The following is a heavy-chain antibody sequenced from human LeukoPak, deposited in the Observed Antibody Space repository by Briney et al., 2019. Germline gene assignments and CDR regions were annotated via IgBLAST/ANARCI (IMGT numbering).Heavy chain of an antibody. CDR1: GFTFSNNW. CDR3: ASYSGSYSFDY. J-gene: IGHJ4*02. Sequence: AGGSLRLSCVASGFTFSNNWMSWVRQAPGKGLEWVANIRQDGSEQYYGDSVKGRFTISRDNAKNSLYLQMNSLRAEDTAVYFCASYSGSYSFDYWGQGTLATVSS. V-gene: IGHV3-7*01. D-gene: IGHD1-26*01. CDR2: IRQDGSEQ.